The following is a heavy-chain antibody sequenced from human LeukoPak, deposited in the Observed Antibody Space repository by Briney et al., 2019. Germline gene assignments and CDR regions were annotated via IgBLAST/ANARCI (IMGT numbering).Heavy chain of an antibody. Sequence: PSETLSLTCTVSGGSISSYYWSWIRQPAGKGLELIGRIYTSGSTNYNPSLKSRVTMSVDTSKNQFSLKLSSVTAADTAVYCCARESGITMVRGTWFDPWGQGTLVTVSS. CDR1: GGSISSYY. CDR3: ARESGITMVRGTWFDP. D-gene: IGHD3-10*01. CDR2: IYTSGST. V-gene: IGHV4-4*07. J-gene: IGHJ5*02.